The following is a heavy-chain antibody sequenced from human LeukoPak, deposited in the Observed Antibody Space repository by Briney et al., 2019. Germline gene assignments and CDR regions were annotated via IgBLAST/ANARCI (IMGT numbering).Heavy chain of an antibody. CDR1: GFTFDDYA. Sequence: GGSLRLSCAASGFTFDDYAMHWVRQAPGKGLEWVSGISWNSGSIGYADSVKGRFTISRDNAKNSLYLQMNSLRAEDTALYYCAKDWSGKGRGGVVWGQGTLVTVSS. V-gene: IGHV3-9*01. CDR3: AKDWSGKGRGGVV. J-gene: IGHJ4*02. CDR2: ISWNSGSI. D-gene: IGHD3-10*01.